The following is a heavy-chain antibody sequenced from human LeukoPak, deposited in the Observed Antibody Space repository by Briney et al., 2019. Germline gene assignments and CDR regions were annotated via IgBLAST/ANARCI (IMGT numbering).Heavy chain of an antibody. J-gene: IGHJ4*02. CDR1: GGSISSGGYY. D-gene: IGHD2-2*01. Sequence: SETLSLTCTVSGGSISSGGYYWSWIRQPPGKGLEWIGYIYHSGSTYYNPSPKSRVTISVDRSKNQFSLKLSSVTAADTAVYYCARSVYCSSTSCPFDYWGQGTLVTVSS. CDR3: ARSVYCSSTSCPFDY. CDR2: IYHSGST. V-gene: IGHV4-30-2*01.